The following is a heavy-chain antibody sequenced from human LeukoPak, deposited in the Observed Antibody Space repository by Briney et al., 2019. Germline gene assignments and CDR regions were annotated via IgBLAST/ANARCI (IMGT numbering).Heavy chain of an antibody. D-gene: IGHD5-12*01. CDR2: IYSGGST. CDR3: AREPYSGYDWD. V-gene: IGHV3-53*04. CDR1: GFTVSSNY. J-gene: IGHJ4*02. Sequence: GGSLRLSCAASGFTVSSNYMSWVRQAPGKGLEWVSVIYSGGSTYYADSVKGRFTISRLNSKNTLYLQMNSLRAEDTAVYYCAREPYSGYDWDWGQGTLVTVSS.